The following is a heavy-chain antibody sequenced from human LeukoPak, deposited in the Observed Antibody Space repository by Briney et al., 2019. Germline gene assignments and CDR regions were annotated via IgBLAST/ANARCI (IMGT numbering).Heavy chain of an antibody. J-gene: IGHJ6*03. V-gene: IGHV3-23*01. CDR1: GFTFSSYA. Sequence: PGGSLRLSCAASGFTFSSYAMNWVRQAPGKGLEWVSTISGGGGSTYYADSVKGRFTISRDNSKNTLYLQMNSLRAEDTAVYYCAKVVAALDYYMDVWGKGTTVTVSS. D-gene: IGHD2-15*01. CDR2: ISGGGGST. CDR3: AKVVAALDYYMDV.